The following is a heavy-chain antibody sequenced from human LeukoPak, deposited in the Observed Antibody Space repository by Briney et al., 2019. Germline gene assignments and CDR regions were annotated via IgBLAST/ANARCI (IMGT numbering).Heavy chain of an antibody. Sequence: PSETLSLTCAVYGGSFSGYYWSWIRQPPGKGLEWIGEINHSGSTNSNPSLKSRVTISVDTSKNQFSLKLSSVTAADTAVYYCARGASRYCSGGSCYELPHYYYYMDVWGKGTTVTVSS. J-gene: IGHJ6*03. D-gene: IGHD2-15*01. V-gene: IGHV4-34*01. CDR1: GGSFSGYY. CDR3: ARGASRYCSGGSCYELPHYYYYMDV. CDR2: INHSGST.